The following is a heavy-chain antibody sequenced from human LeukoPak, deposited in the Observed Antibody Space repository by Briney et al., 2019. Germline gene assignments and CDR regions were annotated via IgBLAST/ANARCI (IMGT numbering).Heavy chain of an antibody. CDR2: IKRDGTDK. Sequence: GGSLRLSCAASGFTFSSYWMTWIRQPPGKGLQWVASIKRDGTDKYYVDSVKGRFTISRDNAKGSLYLQMYGLGVEDTAIYYCASDDTFTFDQWGQGSLVTVSS. CDR3: ASDDTFTFDQ. CDR1: GFTFSSYW. J-gene: IGHJ4*02. V-gene: IGHV3-7*04.